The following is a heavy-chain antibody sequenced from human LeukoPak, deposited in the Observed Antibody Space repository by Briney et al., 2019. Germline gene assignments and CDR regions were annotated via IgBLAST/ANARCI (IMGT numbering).Heavy chain of an antibody. CDR2: VRGCNGDT. CDR1: GYTFTSYS. J-gene: IGHJ4*02. CDR3: ARDGSRKDSTLFDY. Sequence: ASVKVSCKAAGYTFTSYSISRVRQAPGQGLEWLGWVRGCNGDTNYAQKIQGRVSMTTDTSTTTAYLELRSLTPDDTGVFYCARDGSRKDSTLFDYWGQGTLVIVSS. D-gene: IGHD6-13*01. V-gene: IGHV1-18*01.